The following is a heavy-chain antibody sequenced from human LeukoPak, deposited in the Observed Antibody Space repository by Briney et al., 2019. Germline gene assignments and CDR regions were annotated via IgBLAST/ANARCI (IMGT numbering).Heavy chain of an antibody. J-gene: IGHJ4*02. CDR2: INPNSGGT. CDR3: VRVERELWNHRNFDY. V-gene: IGHV1-2*02. D-gene: IGHD1-26*01. CDR1: GYTFTGYY. Sequence: ASVKVSCKASGYTFTGYYMHWVRQAPGQGLEWMGWINPNSGGTNYAQKFQGRVTMTRDTSISTAYMELSRLRSDDTAVYYCVRVERELWNHRNFDYWGQGTLVTVSS.